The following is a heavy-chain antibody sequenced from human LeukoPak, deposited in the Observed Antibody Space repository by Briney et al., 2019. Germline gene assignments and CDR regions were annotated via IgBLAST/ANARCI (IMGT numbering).Heavy chain of an antibody. V-gene: IGHV1-69*13. J-gene: IGHJ4*02. Sequence: SVKVSCKASGYTFTSYAMNWVRQAPGQGLEWMGGIIPIFGTANYAQKFQGRVTITADESTSTAYMELSSLRSEDTAVYYRARDSSPHDYYDSSGNYLYSFDYWGQGTLVTVSS. D-gene: IGHD3-22*01. CDR1: GYTFTSYA. CDR2: IIPIFGTA. CDR3: ARDSSPHDYYDSSGNYLYSFDY.